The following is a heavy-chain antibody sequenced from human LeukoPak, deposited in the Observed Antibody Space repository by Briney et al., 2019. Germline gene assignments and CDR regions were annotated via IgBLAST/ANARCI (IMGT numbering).Heavy chain of an antibody. D-gene: IGHD5-12*01. CDR3: AREQSTSGHAGAFDI. CDR2: TWYGGS. J-gene: IGHJ3*02. CDR1: GFTLWRYG. Sequence: GKSLRLSCTTSGFTLWRYGMHWVRQAPGKGLEGVAVTWYGGSDYADSVRGRFSVSRDIFGNTVYLQMDNLRVEDTALYYCAREQSTSGHAGAFDIWGQGTVVTVSS. V-gene: IGHV3-33*01.